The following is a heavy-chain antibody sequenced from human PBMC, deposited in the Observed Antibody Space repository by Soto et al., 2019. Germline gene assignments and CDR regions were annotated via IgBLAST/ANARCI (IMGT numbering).Heavy chain of an antibody. D-gene: IGHD5-18*01. CDR1: GGSFRGHY. V-gene: IGHV4-34*01. CDR2: INHSGST. J-gene: IGHJ6*02. Sequence: XGTLYLTCAVYGGSFRGHYWSWIRQPPGKGLEWIGEINHSGSTNYNPSLKSRVTISVDTSKNQFSLKLSSVTAADTAVYYCARGQRNTAMLLSQYYYYGMDVWGQGTTVTVSS. CDR3: ARGQRNTAMLLSQYYYYGMDV.